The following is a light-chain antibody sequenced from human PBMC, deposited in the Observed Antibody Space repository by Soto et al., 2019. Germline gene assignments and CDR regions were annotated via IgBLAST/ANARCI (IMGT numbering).Light chain of an antibody. CDR3: QHYQMYSEA. CDR1: QTISSW. Sequence: DIQMTQSPFTLSGSVGDRVTITCRASQTISSWLAWYQQKPGKAPKLLIYKASTLKSGIPSRFSGSGSGTEFTLTISSLQPDDFATYYCQHYQMYSEAFGQGTKVDIK. CDR2: KAS. V-gene: IGKV1-5*03. J-gene: IGKJ1*01.